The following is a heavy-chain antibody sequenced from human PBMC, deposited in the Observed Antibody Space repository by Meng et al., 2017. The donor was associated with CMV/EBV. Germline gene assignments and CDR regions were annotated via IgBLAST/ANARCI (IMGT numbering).Heavy chain of an antibody. CDR1: GFTFSDSY. CDR3: ARDRLPLYYYDSSGRNAFDI. CDR2: ISSSGSTI. J-gene: IGHJ3*02. Sequence: LSLTCAASGFTFSDSYMSWIRQAPGKGLEWVSYISSSGSTIYYADSVKGRFTISRDNAKNSLYLQMNSLRAEDTAVYYCARDRLPLYYYDSSGRNAFDIWGQGTMVTVSS. D-gene: IGHD3-22*01. V-gene: IGHV3-11*04.